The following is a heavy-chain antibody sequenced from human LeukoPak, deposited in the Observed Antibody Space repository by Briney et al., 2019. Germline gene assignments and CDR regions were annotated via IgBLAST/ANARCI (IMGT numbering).Heavy chain of an antibody. D-gene: IGHD6-13*01. CDR2: ISSSSSYI. CDR1: GFTFSSYG. Sequence: GGSVRLSCAASGFTFSSYGMNWVRQAPGKGLEWVSSISSSSSYIYYADSVKGRFTISRDNAKNSLYLQMNSLRAEDTAVYYCARESAAATFDYWGQGTLVTVSS. V-gene: IGHV3-21*01. CDR3: ARESAAATFDY. J-gene: IGHJ4*02.